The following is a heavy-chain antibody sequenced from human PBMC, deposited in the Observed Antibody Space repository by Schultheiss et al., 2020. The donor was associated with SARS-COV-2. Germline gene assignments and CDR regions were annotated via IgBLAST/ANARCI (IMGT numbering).Heavy chain of an antibody. CDR1: GFTFSSYS. CDR2: ISSSSSYI. Sequence: GGSLRLSCAASGFTFSSYSMNWVRQAPGKGLEWVSSISSSSSYIYYADSVKGRFTISRDNSKNTLYLQMNSLRAEDTDVYYCARVSYGSGSPADYWGQGTLVTVSS. J-gene: IGHJ4*02. CDR3: ARVSYGSGSPADY. V-gene: IGHV3-21*04. D-gene: IGHD3-10*01.